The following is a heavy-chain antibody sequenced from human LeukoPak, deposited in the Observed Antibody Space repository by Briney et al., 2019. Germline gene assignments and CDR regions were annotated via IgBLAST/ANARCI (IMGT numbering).Heavy chain of an antibody. J-gene: IGHJ4*02. CDR3: ARESLVTLLDY. CDR2: IKQDGSEK. Sequence: GGSLRLSCAASGFTFSGYWMSWVRQAPGKGLEWVANIKQDGSEKYYVDSVKGRFTISRDNAKNSLYLQMNSLRAEDTAVYYSARESLVTLLDYWGQGTLVTVSS. D-gene: IGHD2-21*02. V-gene: IGHV3-7*01. CDR1: GFTFSGYW.